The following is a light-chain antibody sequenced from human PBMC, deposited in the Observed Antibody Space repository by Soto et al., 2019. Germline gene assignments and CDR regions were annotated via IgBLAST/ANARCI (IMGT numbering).Light chain of an antibody. CDR2: EVS. Sequence: QSALTQPASVSGSPGQSITISCTGTSSDVGGYNYVSWYQQHPGKAPKLMIYEVSNRPSGVSNRFSGSKSGNTASLTISGLKAEAEADYYCSSYTSSSSLYVLGAGAKVTVL. CDR1: SSDVGGYNY. V-gene: IGLV2-14*01. CDR3: SSYTSSSSLYV. J-gene: IGLJ1*01.